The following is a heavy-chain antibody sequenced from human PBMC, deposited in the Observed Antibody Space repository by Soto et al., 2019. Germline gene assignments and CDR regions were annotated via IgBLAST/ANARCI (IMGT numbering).Heavy chain of an antibody. D-gene: IGHD3-22*01. Sequence: QVQLQESGPGLVKPSQTLSLTCTVSGGSISSGDYYWSWIRQPPGKGLEWIGYIYYSGSTYYNPSRKIRVIKSVCTSKNQFSLKLSYVTDAVTAVYYCARNSPGYYESSGYPADYWGQGILVTVSS. CDR3: ARNSPGYYESSGYPADY. V-gene: IGHV4-30-4*01. CDR1: GGSISSGDYY. CDR2: IYYSGST. J-gene: IGHJ4*02.